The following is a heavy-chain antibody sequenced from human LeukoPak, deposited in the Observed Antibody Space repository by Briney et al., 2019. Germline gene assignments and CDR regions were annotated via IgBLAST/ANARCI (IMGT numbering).Heavy chain of an antibody. J-gene: IGHJ3*02. CDR2: VSGSGGST. D-gene: IGHD2-2*01. CDR3: AKLYQLLWGDHDAFDI. CDR1: GFTFSSYA. Sequence: GRSLRLSCAASGFTFSSYAMSWVRQAPGKGLEWVSGVSGSGGSTFYADSVKGRFTISRDNSKNTLYLQMNSLRAEDTAVYYCAKLYQLLWGDHDAFDIWGQGTMVTVSS. V-gene: IGHV3-23*01.